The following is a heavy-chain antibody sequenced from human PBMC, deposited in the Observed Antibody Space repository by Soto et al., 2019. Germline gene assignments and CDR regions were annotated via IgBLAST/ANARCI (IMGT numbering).Heavy chain of an antibody. V-gene: IGHV5-51*01. D-gene: IGHD6-25*01. CDR1: GHTFSNFW. CDR2: IYPGDHET. J-gene: IGHJ4*02. Sequence: GESLKISCQCSGHTFSNFWIGWVRQLPGKGLEWMGIIYPGDHETRYSPSFHGKVTISADKSINTAYLQWNSLEASDTAFYFCARSPRSGPYFDYWGQGALVTVSS. CDR3: ARSPRSGPYFDY.